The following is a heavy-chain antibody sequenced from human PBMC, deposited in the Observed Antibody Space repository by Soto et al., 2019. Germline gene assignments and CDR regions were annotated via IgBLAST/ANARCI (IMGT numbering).Heavy chain of an antibody. V-gene: IGHV3-53*01. CDR1: GFTVSSNS. D-gene: IGHD2-15*01. Sequence: EMQLVQSGGGLIQPGGSLRLSCAVSGFTVSSNSITWVRQAPGQGLEWVSVLHSDVSTYYVDSVKGRVVISRDNSKNTVYLPMNSLRAEDTAIYYCARELGGSWYNWFDTWGQGPLVTVSS. CDR3: ARELGGSWYNWFDT. J-gene: IGHJ5*02. CDR2: LHSDVST.